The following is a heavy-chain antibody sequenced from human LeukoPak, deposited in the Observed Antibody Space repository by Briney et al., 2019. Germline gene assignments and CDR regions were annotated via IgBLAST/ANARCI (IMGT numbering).Heavy chain of an antibody. D-gene: IGHD3-22*01. V-gene: IGHV4-61*01. CDR3: ARRAQKSYYDSSGYQEEIDY. CDR1: GGSISSSSYY. CDR2: IYYSGST. Sequence: SETLSLTCTVSGGSISSSSYYWSWIRQPPGKGLEWIGYIYYSGSTNYNPSLKSRVTISVDTSKNQFSLKLSSVTAADTAVYYCARRAQKSYYDSSGYQEEIDYWGQGTLVTVSS. J-gene: IGHJ4*02.